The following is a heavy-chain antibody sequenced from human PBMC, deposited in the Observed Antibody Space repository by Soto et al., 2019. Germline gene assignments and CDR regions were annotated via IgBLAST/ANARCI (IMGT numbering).Heavy chain of an antibody. D-gene: IGHD3-22*01. CDR3: TTGLTYYYDSSGYYWAGGMDV. CDR2: IKSKSDGETT. V-gene: IGHV3-15*01. Sequence: GSLSLSFAASGFTFSNAWIHCVLQAPGKGLEWVGRIKSKSDGETTDYAAPVKGRFTISRDDSKNTLYLQMNSLKTEDTAVYYCTTGLTYYYDSSGYYWAGGMDVWGQGITVTVSS. J-gene: IGHJ6*02. CDR1: GFTFSNAW.